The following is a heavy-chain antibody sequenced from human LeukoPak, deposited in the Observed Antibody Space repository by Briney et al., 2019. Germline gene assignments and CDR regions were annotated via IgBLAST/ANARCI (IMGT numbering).Heavy chain of an antibody. CDR1: GFTFSSYE. Sequence: GESLKISCAASGFTFSSYEMNWVRQAPGKGLEWVSYISSSGSTIYYADSVKGRFTISRDNAKNSLYLQMNSLRAEDTAVYYCARGKLELRGYYFDYWGQGTLVTVSS. CDR2: ISSSGSTI. D-gene: IGHD1-7*01. CDR3: ARGKLELRGYYFDY. J-gene: IGHJ4*02. V-gene: IGHV3-48*03.